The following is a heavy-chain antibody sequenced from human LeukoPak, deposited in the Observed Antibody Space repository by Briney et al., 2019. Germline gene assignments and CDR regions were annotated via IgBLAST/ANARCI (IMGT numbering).Heavy chain of an antibody. V-gene: IGHV3-53*05. CDR3: ARDRGSSWVYYYYMDV. CDR2: IYSGGST. Sequence: GGSLRLSCAASGFTVSSNYLNWVRQAPGKGLEWVSVIYSGGSTYYADSVKGRFTISRDNSKNTLYLLMNSLRVEDTAVYYCARDRGSSWVYYYYMDVWGKGTPVTVSS. CDR1: GFTVSSNY. J-gene: IGHJ6*03. D-gene: IGHD6-13*01.